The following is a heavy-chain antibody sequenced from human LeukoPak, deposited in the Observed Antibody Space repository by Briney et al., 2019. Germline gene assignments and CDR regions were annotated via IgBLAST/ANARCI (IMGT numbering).Heavy chain of an antibody. D-gene: IGHD6-13*01. CDR3: AKDPNPYSSSWPDY. Sequence: PGGSLRLSCAASGFTFSSYAMSWVRQAPGKGLEWVSAISGSGGSTYYADSVKGRFTISRDNSKNTLYLQMNSLRAENTAVYYCAKDPNPYSSSWPDYWGQGTLVTVSS. CDR2: ISGSGGST. CDR1: GFTFSSYA. J-gene: IGHJ4*02. V-gene: IGHV3-23*01.